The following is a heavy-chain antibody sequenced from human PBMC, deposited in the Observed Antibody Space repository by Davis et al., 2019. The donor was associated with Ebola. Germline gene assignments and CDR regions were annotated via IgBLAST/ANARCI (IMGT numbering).Heavy chain of an antibody. CDR1: GGTFSSYA. Sequence: SVKVSCKASGGTFSSYAISWVRQAPGQGLEWMGGIIPIFGTANYAQKFQGRVTITADKSTSTAYMELSSLRSDDTAVYYCATHLIAAAGTDYYYYGMDVWGQGTTVTVSS. CDR2: IIPIFGTA. J-gene: IGHJ6*02. V-gene: IGHV1-69*06. CDR3: ATHLIAAAGTDYYYYGMDV. D-gene: IGHD6-13*01.